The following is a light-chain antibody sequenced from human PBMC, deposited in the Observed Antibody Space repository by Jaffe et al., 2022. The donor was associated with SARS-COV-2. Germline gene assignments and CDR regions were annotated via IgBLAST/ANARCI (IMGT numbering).Light chain of an antibody. J-gene: IGLJ1*01. CDR3: SSHTRSSSLV. Sequence: QSALTQPASVSGSPGQTITISCSGSSSDIGSYNYVSWYQQHPAKAPKLIIYDVSDRPSGISDRFSGSKSDNTASLTISGLQAEDEADYYCSSHTRSSSLVFGTGTKVTVL. V-gene: IGLV2-14*03. CDR1: SSDIGSYNY. CDR2: DVS.